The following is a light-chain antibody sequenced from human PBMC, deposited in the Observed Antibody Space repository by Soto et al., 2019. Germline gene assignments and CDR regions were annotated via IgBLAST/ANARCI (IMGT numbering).Light chain of an antibody. J-gene: IGKJ1*01. CDR1: QSITTC. Sequence: DIPMTQSPPTLSASVGDSVPITCRASQSITTCLAWYQQKPGKAPKLLIYDASSLESGVPSRFSGSGSGTEFTLAISSLQPDDFATYYCQHYDSYSPWTFGQGTKVDIK. V-gene: IGKV1-5*01. CDR3: QHYDSYSPWT. CDR2: DAS.